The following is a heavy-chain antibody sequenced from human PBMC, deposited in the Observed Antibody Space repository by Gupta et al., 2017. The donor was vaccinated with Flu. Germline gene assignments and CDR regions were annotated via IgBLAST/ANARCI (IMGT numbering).Heavy chain of an antibody. J-gene: IGHJ3*01. CDR2: ICIVCDDT. CDR3: EAAIGYDGFYL. D-gene: IGHD3-3*01. CDR1: GFTFSAYD. Sequence: CIASGFTFSAYDMVCVRQAPCKGLECLSSICIVCDDTSYADSLRARFFVSTYNATNFAFMHMTALGADDSSFEWCEAAIGYDGFYLWGQGTLVTVSA. V-gene: IGHV3-48*03.